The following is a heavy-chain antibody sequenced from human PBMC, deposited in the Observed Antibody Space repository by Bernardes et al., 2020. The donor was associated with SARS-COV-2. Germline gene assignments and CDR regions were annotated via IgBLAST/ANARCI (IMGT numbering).Heavy chain of an antibody. Sequence: TLSLTFAVYGGSFSGYYWSWIRQPPGKGLEWIGEINHSGSTNYNPSLKSRVTISVDTSKNQFSLKLSSVTAADTAGYYCARGYDGYYFNGYNWGQGPLVTVSS. V-gene: IGHV4-34*01. CDR2: INHSGST. CDR3: ARGYDGYYFNGYN. J-gene: IGHJ4*02. D-gene: IGHD3-22*01. CDR1: GGSFSGYY.